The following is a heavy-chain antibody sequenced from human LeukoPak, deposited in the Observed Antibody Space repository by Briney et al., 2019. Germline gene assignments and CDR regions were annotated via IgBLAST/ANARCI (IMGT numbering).Heavy chain of an antibody. J-gene: IGHJ4*02. CDR3: AKDLTSSVLWFGELSGRFDY. CDR1: GFTFSSYA. V-gene: IGHV3-23*01. Sequence: GGSLRLSCATSGFTFSSYAMSWVRQAPGKGLEWVSAISGSGGSTYYADSVKGRFTISRDNSKNTLYLQMNSLRAEDTAVYYCAKDLTSSVLWFGELSGRFDYWGQGTLVTVSS. CDR2: ISGSGGST. D-gene: IGHD3-10*01.